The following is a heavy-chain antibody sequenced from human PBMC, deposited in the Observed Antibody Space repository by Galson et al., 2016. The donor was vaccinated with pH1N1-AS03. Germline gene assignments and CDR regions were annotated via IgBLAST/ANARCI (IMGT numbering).Heavy chain of an antibody. CDR1: GGSFGNYA. Sequence: SVKVSCKASGGSFGNYAINWVRQAPGQGLEWMGGIIPVLGRANYPQKFQGRVTITADKSPATVYMELKGLRFEDTAIYYCAPMGCGELVGDYWGQGTLVTVSS. CDR3: APMGCGELVGDY. J-gene: IGHJ4*02. CDR2: IIPVLGRA. V-gene: IGHV1-69*10. D-gene: IGHD1-26*01.